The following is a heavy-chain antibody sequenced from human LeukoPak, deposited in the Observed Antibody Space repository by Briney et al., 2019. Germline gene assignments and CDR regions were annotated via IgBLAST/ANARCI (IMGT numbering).Heavy chain of an antibody. D-gene: IGHD6-13*01. J-gene: IGHJ4*02. Sequence: GESLKISCKGSGSSFTSYWIGWVRPMPGKGLEWMGIIYPGDSDTRYSPSFQGQVTISADKSISTAYLQWSSLKASDTAMYYCARHWPAAGFDYWGQGTLVTVSS. CDR2: IYPGDSDT. V-gene: IGHV5-51*01. CDR3: ARHWPAAGFDY. CDR1: GSSFTSYW.